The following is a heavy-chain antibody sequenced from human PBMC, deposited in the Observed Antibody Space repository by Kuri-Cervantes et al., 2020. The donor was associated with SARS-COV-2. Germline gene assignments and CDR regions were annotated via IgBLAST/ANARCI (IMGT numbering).Heavy chain of an antibody. CDR3: ARRNCGGDCYYYFDY. CDR1: GGSISSYY. J-gene: IGHJ4*02. CDR2: IYYSGST. D-gene: IGHD2-21*02. V-gene: IGHV4-59*08. Sequence: SETLSLTCTVSGGSISSYYWSWIRQPPGKGLEWIGYIYYSGSTNYNPSLKSRVTISVDTSKNQFSLKLSSVTAADTAVYYCARRNCGGDCYYYFDYWGQGTLVTVSS.